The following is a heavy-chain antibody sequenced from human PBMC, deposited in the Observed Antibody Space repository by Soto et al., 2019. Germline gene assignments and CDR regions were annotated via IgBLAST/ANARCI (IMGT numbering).Heavy chain of an antibody. CDR3: AKPPGVVGGDWSTGYFDL. J-gene: IGHJ2*01. CDR1: GFTFDDYT. Sequence: EVQLLESGGGLVQPGGSLRLSCAASGFTFDDYTMQWVRQAPGKGLVWVSLISWDGGSTYYADSVKGRFTISRDNSKNSLSLQMNSLRTEDTALYYCAKPPGVVGGDWSTGYFDLWGRGTLVTVSS. CDR2: ISWDGGST. V-gene: IGHV3-43*01. D-gene: IGHD3-3*01.